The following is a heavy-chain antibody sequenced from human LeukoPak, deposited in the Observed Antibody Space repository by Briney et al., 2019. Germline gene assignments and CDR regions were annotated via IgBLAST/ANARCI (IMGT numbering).Heavy chain of an antibody. J-gene: IGHJ6*02. V-gene: IGHV3-33*01. CDR1: GFTFSSYG. Sequence: PAGRSLRLSCAVSGFTFSSYGMHWVRQAPGKGLEWVAVIWYDGSNKYYADSVKGRFTISRDNSKNTLYLQMNSLRAEDTAVYYCARDYGGGYYYYGMDVWGQGTTVTVSS. CDR2: IWYDGSNK. CDR3: ARDYGGGYYYYGMDV. D-gene: IGHD4-23*01.